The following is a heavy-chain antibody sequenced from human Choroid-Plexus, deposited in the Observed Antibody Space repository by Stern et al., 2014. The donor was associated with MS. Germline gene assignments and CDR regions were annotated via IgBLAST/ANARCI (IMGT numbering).Heavy chain of an antibody. D-gene: IGHD5-12*01. CDR2: IHHSGTT. CDR3: ARVHSGYDWFDY. V-gene: IGHV4-4*02. J-gene: IGHJ4*02. Sequence: VQLQESGPGLVKPSGTLSLTCDVSGASISNTNWWGWVRQPPAMGLEWIGEIHHSGTTNFKSSLKSRVTMSVDKSKTQFSLELKSVTAADTAVYFCARVHSGYDWFDYWGQGILVTVSS. CDR1: GASISNTNW.